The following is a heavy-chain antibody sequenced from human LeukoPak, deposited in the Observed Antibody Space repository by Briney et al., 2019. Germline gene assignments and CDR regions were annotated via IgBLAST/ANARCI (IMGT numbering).Heavy chain of an antibody. J-gene: IGHJ5*02. CDR2: INGTGADL. CDR3: ARDRISAGTPTGP. V-gene: IGHV3-11*04. D-gene: IGHD6-13*01. Sequence: PGGSLRLSCAASGFTFRDSFMSWIRQAPGKGLEWLAYINGTGADLRYAHAVRGRFTISRDNAKNSLYLQMNSLRAEDTAVYYCARDRISAGTPTGPWGQGTLVTVSS. CDR1: GFTFRDSF.